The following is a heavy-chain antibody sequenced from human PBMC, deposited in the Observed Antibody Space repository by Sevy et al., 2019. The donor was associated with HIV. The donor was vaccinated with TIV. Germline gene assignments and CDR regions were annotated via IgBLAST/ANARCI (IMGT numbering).Heavy chain of an antibody. Sequence: GGSLRLSCAASGFTVSSNYMSWVRQAPGKGLEWVSVIYSGGSTYYADSVKGRFTISRDNSKNTLYLQMNSLRAEDTAVYYCAGHTPIKLRVNYYGMDVWGQGTTVTAP. CDR2: IYSGGST. CDR1: GFTVSSNY. CDR3: AGHTPIKLRVNYYGMDV. D-gene: IGHD1-26*01. V-gene: IGHV3-53*01. J-gene: IGHJ6*02.